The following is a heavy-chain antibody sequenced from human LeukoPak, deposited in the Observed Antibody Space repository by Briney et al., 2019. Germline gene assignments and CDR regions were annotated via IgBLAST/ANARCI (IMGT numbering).Heavy chain of an antibody. CDR1: SASISSYY. J-gene: IGHJ4*02. CDR2: VYYSGST. V-gene: IGHV4-59*01. D-gene: IGHD3-22*01. Sequence: SETLSLTCTVSSASISSYYWSWIRQPPGKGLEWVGYVYYSGSTNYNPSLESRVTISVDTSKSQFSLKLTSVTAADTAVYYCARETYYYDTSGYYYYYFDYWGQGTLVTASS. CDR3: ARETYYYDTSGYYYYYFDY.